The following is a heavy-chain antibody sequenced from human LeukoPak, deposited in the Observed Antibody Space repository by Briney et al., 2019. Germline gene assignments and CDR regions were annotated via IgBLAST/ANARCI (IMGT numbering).Heavy chain of an antibody. V-gene: IGHV3-15*01. D-gene: IGHD3-16*01. CDR3: VGGPARTRY. CDR1: GFTFSNAW. CDR2: IKTKTDGDRT. J-gene: IGHJ4*02. Sequence: PGGSLRLSCVVSGFTFSNAWMRWIRQAPGKGLEWVGRIKTKTDGDRTDYAAPVEGRFTISRDDSKNTLSLQMNSLKTEDTAVYYCVGGPARTRYWGQGTLVTVSS.